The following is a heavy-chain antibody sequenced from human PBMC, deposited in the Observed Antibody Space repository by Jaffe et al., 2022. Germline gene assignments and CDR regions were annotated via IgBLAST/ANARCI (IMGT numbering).Heavy chain of an antibody. V-gene: IGHV1-2*02. D-gene: IGHD3-10*01. J-gene: IGHJ6*03. CDR3: ARSNPYITMVRGAPKPGYMDV. CDR2: INPNSGGT. Sequence: QVQLVQSGAEVKKPGASVKVSCKASGYTFTGYYMHWVRQAPGQGLEWMGWINPNSGGTNYAQKFQGRVTMTRDTSISTAYMELSRLRSDDTAVYYCARSNPYITMVRGAPKPGYMDVWGKGTTVTVSS. CDR1: GYTFTGYY.